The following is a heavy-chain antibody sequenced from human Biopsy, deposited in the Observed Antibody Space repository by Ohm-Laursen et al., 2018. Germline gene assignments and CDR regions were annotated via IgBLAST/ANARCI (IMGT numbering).Heavy chain of an antibody. CDR3: ARGSNDFGGLYFPR. CDR2: ISYSGYT. J-gene: IGHJ4*02. D-gene: IGHD4-23*01. V-gene: IGHV4-59*11. Sequence: TLSLTCTVSGGSFTGHYWSWIRQPPGEGLGRIGIISYSGYTSYNASLKSRVTMSVDTSRNHFSLRLSSLTAADTAVYYCARGSNDFGGLYFPRWGQGTLLTVSS. CDR1: GGSFTGHY.